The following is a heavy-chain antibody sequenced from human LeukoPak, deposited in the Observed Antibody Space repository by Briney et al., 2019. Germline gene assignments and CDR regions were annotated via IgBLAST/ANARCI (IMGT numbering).Heavy chain of an antibody. Sequence: GGSLRLSCAASGFTVSSNYMSWVRQAPGKGLERVSVIYSGGSTYYADSVKGRFTISRDNSKNTLYLQMNSLRAEDTAVYYCARDSDVDTAMVNYWGQGTLVTVSS. CDR3: ARDSDVDTAMVNY. V-gene: IGHV3-66*01. D-gene: IGHD5-18*01. J-gene: IGHJ4*02. CDR2: IYSGGST. CDR1: GFTVSSNY.